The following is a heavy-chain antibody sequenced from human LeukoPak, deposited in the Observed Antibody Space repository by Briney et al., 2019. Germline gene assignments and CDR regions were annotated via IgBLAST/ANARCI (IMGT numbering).Heavy chain of an antibody. V-gene: IGHV3-13*01. CDR3: ARVYDSSGYCDY. J-gene: IGHJ4*02. Sequence: GGSLRLSCAASGFTFSSYDMHWVRQATGKGLEWVSAIGTAGDTYYPGSVKGRFTISRENAKNSLYLQMNSLRAGDTAVYYCARVYDSSGYCDYWGQGTLVTVSS. CDR2: IGTAGDT. D-gene: IGHD3-22*01. CDR1: GFTFSSYD.